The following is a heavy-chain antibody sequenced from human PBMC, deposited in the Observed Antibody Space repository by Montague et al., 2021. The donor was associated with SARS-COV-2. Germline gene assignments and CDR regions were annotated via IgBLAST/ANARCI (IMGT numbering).Heavy chain of an antibody. CDR2: ISYAGRT. Sequence: SETLSLTCTVSGGSISSPDYYWGWIRPSPGKGLEWIGSISYAGRTYYNPSLRSRVSFSMDTSKNHFSLSLNSATAADAAVYFCARQLPSYCSTNKCDPYGFDVWGQGALVTVSS. V-gene: IGHV4-39*01. D-gene: IGHD2-2*01. CDR3: ARQLPSYCSTNKCDPYGFDV. CDR1: GGSISSPDYY. J-gene: IGHJ4*02.